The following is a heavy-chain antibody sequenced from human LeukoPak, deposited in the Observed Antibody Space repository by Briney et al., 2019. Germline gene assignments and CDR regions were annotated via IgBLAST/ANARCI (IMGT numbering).Heavy chain of an antibody. V-gene: IGHV3-9*01. Sequence: PGRSLRLSCAASGFTFDDYAMHWVRQAPGKGLEWVSGISWNSGSIGYADSVKGRFTISRDNAKNSLYLQMNSLRAEDTALYYCAKDMGYSGYDSTDYWGQGTLVTVSS. J-gene: IGHJ4*02. D-gene: IGHD5-12*01. CDR1: GFTFDDYA. CDR3: AKDMGYSGYDSTDY. CDR2: ISWNSGSI.